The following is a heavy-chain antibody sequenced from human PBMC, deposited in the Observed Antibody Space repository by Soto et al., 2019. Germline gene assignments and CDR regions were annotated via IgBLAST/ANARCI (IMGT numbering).Heavy chain of an antibody. V-gene: IGHV1-8*01. CDR1: GDTFTTYD. CDR2: INPNSGNI. Sequence: ASVKVSCKASGDTFTTYDINWVRQATGHGLEWMGWINPNSGNIGYAQRFQGRVTMTRGAAIRTAYMEVSSLRSDDTAVYYCARGRASGSYYLLDYWGQGTLVTVSS. D-gene: IGHD3-10*01. J-gene: IGHJ4*02. CDR3: ARGRASGSYYLLDY.